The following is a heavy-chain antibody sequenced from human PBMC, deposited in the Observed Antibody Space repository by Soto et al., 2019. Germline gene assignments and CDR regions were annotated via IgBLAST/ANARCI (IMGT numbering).Heavy chain of an antibody. Sequence: GASVKVSCKASGGTFSSYAISWVRQAPGQGLEWMGGIIPIFGTANYAQKFQGRVTITADESTSTAYMELSSLRSEDTAVYYCARVTDYDFWSGYLDVWGQGTTVTVS. CDR2: IIPIFGTA. CDR1: GGTFSSYA. V-gene: IGHV1-69*13. CDR3: ARVTDYDFWSGYLDV. D-gene: IGHD3-3*01. J-gene: IGHJ6*02.